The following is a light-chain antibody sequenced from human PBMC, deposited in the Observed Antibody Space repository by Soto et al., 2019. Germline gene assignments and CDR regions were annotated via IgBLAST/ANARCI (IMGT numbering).Light chain of an antibody. CDR3: QQYHSDPIT. V-gene: IGKV4-1*01. J-gene: IGKJ5*01. Sequence: FVMTQSPDSLAVSLGERATINCKASQSVLSSSNNKNYLAWFQQKSGQPPKLLIYWASSRQSGVPDRFSGSESATDFTLTISSLQAEDVAIYYCQQYHSDPITFGQGTRLEIK. CDR2: WAS. CDR1: QSVLSSSNNKNY.